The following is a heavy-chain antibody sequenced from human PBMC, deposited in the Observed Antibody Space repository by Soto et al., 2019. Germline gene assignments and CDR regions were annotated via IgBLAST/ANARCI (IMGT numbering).Heavy chain of an antibody. D-gene: IGHD2-2*01. CDR1: GYSFTSYW. J-gene: IGHJ4*02. CDR2: IYPGDSDT. CDR3: ASGKSSYQQDFDY. V-gene: IGHV5-51*01. Sequence: GESLKSSCKGSGYSFTSYWIGWVRQMPVKGLEWMGIIYPGDSDTRYSPSFQGQVTISADKSISTAYLQWSSLKASDTAMYYCASGKSSYQQDFDYWGQGTLVTVSS.